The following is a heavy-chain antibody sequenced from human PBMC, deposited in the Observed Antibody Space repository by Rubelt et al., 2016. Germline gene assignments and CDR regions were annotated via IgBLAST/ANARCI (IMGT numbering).Heavy chain of an antibody. V-gene: IGHV4-34*01. J-gene: IGHJ4*02. CDR2: INHSGST. CDR3: ARVSGWYRAPGQDFDY. D-gene: IGHD6-19*01. CDR1: GGSFSGYY. Sequence: QVQLQQWGAGLLKSSETLSLTCAVYGGSFSGYYWSWIRQPPGKGLEWIGEINHSGSTNYNPSLKSRVTIAVDPSKTQFSLKLSSLTAADTAVYYCARVSGWYRAPGQDFDYWGQGTLVTVSS.